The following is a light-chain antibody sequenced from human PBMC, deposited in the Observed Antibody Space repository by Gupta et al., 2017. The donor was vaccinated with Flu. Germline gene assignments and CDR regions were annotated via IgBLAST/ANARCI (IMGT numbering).Light chain of an antibody. V-gene: IGLV1-44*01. CDR1: TSNIGSNT. Sequence: QSVRTQPPSASGTPGQRVTISCSGSTSNIGSNTVNWYQHLPGTAPKLLIYSDHQRPSGVPDRFSGSKSATSASLAISGLQSEDESDYYCATWDASLNGWVFGGGTKLTVV. CDR3: ATWDASLNGWV. CDR2: SDH. J-gene: IGLJ3*02.